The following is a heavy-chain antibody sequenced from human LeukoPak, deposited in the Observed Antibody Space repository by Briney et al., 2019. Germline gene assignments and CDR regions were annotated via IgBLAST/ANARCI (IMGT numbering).Heavy chain of an antibody. CDR1: GGSISGYH. V-gene: IGHV4-59*01. D-gene: IGHD6-19*01. CDR3: ARGAWDTVAGVLPFED. Sequence: SETLSLTCAVSGGSISGYHWSWIRQPPGKRLEWIAYIYYSGNTKYNPYLKSRLTTSVDTSRNQCSLKLSSVTAADTAVYYCARGAWDTVAGVLPFEDWGQGTLVTVSS. J-gene: IGHJ4*02. CDR2: IYYSGNT.